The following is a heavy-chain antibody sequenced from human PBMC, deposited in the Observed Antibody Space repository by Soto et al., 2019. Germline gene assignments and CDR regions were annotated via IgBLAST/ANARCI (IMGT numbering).Heavy chain of an antibody. Sequence: QVQLVQSGAEVKKPGSSVKVSCRASGGTLNKHAITWVRRAPGLGLEWLGGIIPMFGPPNYPQKFQGSVTIIADATTNTRHIELHGLTADDTAAYYCPRGRPSVWLKGASDAWGQGTMVTFSS. CDR3: PRGRPSVWLKGASDA. D-gene: IGHD6-19*01. J-gene: IGHJ3*01. CDR1: GGTLNKHA. CDR2: IIPMFGPP. V-gene: IGHV1-69*01.